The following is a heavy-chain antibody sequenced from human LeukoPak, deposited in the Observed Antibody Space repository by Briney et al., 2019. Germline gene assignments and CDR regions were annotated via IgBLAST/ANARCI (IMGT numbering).Heavy chain of an antibody. V-gene: IGHV1-18*01. J-gene: IGHJ4*02. D-gene: IGHD4-17*01. CDR1: GYTFTNYG. Sequence: GASVKVSCKASGYTFTNYGISWVRQAPGQGLELMGWISAYNGNTNYAQKFQGRVTMTTDTSTSTAYMELRSLRYDDTAVYYCARVGDYGVLGYFAYWGQGTLVPVSS. CDR3: ARVGDYGVLGYFAY. CDR2: ISAYNGNT.